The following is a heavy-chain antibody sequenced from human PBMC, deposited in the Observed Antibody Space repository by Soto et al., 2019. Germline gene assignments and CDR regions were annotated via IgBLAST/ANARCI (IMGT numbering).Heavy chain of an antibody. CDR1: GLIFEASA. CDR2: INWNGVNT. CDR3: AKEVDRLGEVWGYFQN. D-gene: IGHD3-16*01. Sequence: SLRLSCTVSGLIFEASATHRARPAPGQGLEWVSGINWNGVNTGYAESVLGRFTISRDNAKKSLYLDMNCLRPEDTALYFCAKEVDRLGEVWGYFQNWGQGTLVTVSS. J-gene: IGHJ1*01. V-gene: IGHV3-9*01.